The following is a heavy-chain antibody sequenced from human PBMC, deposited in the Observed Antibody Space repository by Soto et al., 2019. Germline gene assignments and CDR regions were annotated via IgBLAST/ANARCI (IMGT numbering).Heavy chain of an antibody. J-gene: IGHJ4*02. V-gene: IGHV3-30*04. CDR2: SSDDGKNE. D-gene: IGHD5-12*01. Sequence: GGSLRLSCAASGFTFNSYAMHWVRQAPGKGLEWVAVSSDDGKNEHHAASVKGRFTISRDNSKGTLYLQMNSLRPEDTALYYCARAPRSNNGYDYGMSHWGRGTLVTV. CDR1: GFTFNSYA. CDR3: ARAPRSNNGYDYGMSH.